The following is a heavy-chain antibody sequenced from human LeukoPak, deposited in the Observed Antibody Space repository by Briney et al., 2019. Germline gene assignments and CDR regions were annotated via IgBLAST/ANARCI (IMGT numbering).Heavy chain of an antibody. CDR1: GFTVSSNY. D-gene: IGHD4-17*01. J-gene: IGHJ4*02. V-gene: IGHV3-21*01. CDR2: ISSSSSYI. CDR3: ARDTGYGDRQL. Sequence: GGSLRLSCAASGFTVSSNYMSWVRQAPGKGLEWVSSISSSSSYIYYADSVKGRFTISRDNAKNSLYLQMNSLRAEDTAVYYXARDTGYGDRQLWGQGTLVTVSS.